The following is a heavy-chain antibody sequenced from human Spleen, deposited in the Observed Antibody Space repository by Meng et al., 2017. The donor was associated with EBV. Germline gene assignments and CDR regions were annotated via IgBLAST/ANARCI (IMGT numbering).Heavy chain of an antibody. Sequence: QAQLHQWCAGLLKPSETLSLPCAVYGGSFGGYYWSCIRQPPGKGLEWIGEINHSGSTNYNPSLKSRVTISVDTSKNQFSLKLSSVTAADTAVYYCARERYYDSSGYYTDYWGQGTLVTVSS. CDR3: ARERYYDSSGYYTDY. D-gene: IGHD3-22*01. CDR1: GGSFGGYY. J-gene: IGHJ4*02. V-gene: IGHV4-34*01. CDR2: INHSGST.